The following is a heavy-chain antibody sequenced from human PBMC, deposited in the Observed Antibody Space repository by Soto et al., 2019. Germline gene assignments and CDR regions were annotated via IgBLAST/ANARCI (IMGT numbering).Heavy chain of an antibody. CDR1: GFTFRSYT. Sequence: GGSLRLSCAASGFTFRSYTMSWVRQAPGKGLEWISSISASGGRPSYADSVQGGFIISGDNPMNTVYLQMSSLRAEDTARYFCAKARCSTTDCYVPDSWGQGTLVTVSS. CDR3: AKARCSTTDCYVPDS. CDR2: ISASGGRP. V-gene: IGHV3-23*01. J-gene: IGHJ5*01. D-gene: IGHD1-1*01.